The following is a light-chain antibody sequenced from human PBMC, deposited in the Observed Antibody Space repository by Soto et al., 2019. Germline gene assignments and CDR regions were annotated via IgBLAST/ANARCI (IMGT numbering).Light chain of an antibody. V-gene: IGKV3-11*01. J-gene: IGKJ5*01. CDR1: QSVSSH. CDR3: QQGGNWPLT. Sequence: EIVLTQSPATLSLSPGEGATVSSRASQSVSSHLAWYQQKRGQAPRLLIYDASSRASGIPARFSGRGSGTDFTLTISYLEPEDFAIYYCQQGGNWPLTFGQGTRLEIK. CDR2: DAS.